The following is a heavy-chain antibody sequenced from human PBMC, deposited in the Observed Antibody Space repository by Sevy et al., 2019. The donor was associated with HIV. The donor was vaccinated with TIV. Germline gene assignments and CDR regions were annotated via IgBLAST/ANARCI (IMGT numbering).Heavy chain of an antibody. CDR1: GFNFDDYA. Sequence: GGSLRLSCAASGFNFDDYAMHWVRQAPGKGLEWVSGISWNSGSIGYADSVKGRFTISRDNAKKSLFLQMNSLRTEDMALCYCAKGLGLYYYYAMDVWGQGTTVTVSS. CDR2: ISWNSGSI. CDR3: AKGLGLYYYYAMDV. V-gene: IGHV3-9*03. J-gene: IGHJ6*02.